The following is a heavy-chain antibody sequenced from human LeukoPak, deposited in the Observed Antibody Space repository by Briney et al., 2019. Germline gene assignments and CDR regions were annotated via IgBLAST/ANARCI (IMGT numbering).Heavy chain of an antibody. CDR3: AGYLTVTSPIDY. CDR2: IYYSGSS. D-gene: IGHD4-17*01. CDR1: GGSISSYY. Sequence: SETLSLTCTVYGGSISSYYWSWIRQPPGKGLEWIGYIYYSGSSNKNLSLKSRATISLDTSKSQFSLKLSSVTAVDTAVYYCAGYLTVTSPIDYWGQGTLVTVSS. J-gene: IGHJ4*02. V-gene: IGHV4-59*01.